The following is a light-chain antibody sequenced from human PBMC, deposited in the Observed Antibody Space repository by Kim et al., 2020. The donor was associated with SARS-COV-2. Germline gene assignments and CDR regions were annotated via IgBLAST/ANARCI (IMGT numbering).Light chain of an antibody. Sequence: PGDRATLSCRASQSISSEFLAWYQQISGQPPRLLIFGASNRAAGIPDRFSGGGSGTDFTLTITRLEPADSAVYYCQQYTTSPPAYTFGQGTKLEIK. CDR1: QSISSEF. V-gene: IGKV3-20*01. J-gene: IGKJ2*01. CDR2: GAS. CDR3: QQYTTSPPAYT.